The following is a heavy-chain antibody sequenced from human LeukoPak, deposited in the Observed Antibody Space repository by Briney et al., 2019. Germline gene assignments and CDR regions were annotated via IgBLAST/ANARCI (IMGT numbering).Heavy chain of an antibody. J-gene: IGHJ4*02. Sequence: SETLSLTCAVYGGSFSGYYWSWIRQPPGKGLEWIGYIYYSGSTNYNPSLKSRVTISVDTSKNQFSLKLSSVTAADTAVYYCARSEYYDFWSGYLGHFDYWGQGTLVTVSS. CDR2: IYYSGST. CDR3: ARSEYYDFWSGYLGHFDY. D-gene: IGHD3-3*01. CDR1: GGSFSGYY. V-gene: IGHV4-59*08.